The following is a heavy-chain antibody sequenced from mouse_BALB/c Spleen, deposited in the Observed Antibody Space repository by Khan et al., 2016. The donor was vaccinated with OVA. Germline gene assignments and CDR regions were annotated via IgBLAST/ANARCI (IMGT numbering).Heavy chain of an antibody. D-gene: IGHD2-3*01. J-gene: IGHJ3*01. Sequence: QVQLQQSGTELVRPGTSVKVSCKASGYAFTHYLIEWVKQRPGQGLEWIGVINPGSGGTNYNAKFEGKATLTADNSSSTAYMHLSRLTSDDSAVYFCARGFYDGYLAWLACWGQGTLVTVSA. CDR1: GYAFTHYL. CDR2: INPGSGGT. V-gene: IGHV1-54*01. CDR3: ARGFYDGYLAWLAC.